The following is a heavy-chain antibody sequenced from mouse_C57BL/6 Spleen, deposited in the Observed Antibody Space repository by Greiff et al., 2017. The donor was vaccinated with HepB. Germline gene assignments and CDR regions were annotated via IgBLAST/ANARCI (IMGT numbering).Heavy chain of an antibody. Sequence: VQLQQSGAELVRPGASVKLSCKASGYTFTDYYINWVKQRPGQGLEWIARIYPGSGNTYYNEKFKGKATVTAEKSSSTAYMQLSSLTSEDSAVYFCARGSTVVATDYAMDYWGQGTSVTVSS. V-gene: IGHV1-76*01. CDR2: IYPGSGNT. CDR3: ARGSTVVATDYAMDY. D-gene: IGHD1-1*01. J-gene: IGHJ4*01. CDR1: GYTFTDYY.